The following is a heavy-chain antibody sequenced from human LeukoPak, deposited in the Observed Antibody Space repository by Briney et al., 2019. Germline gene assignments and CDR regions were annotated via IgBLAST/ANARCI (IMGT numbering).Heavy chain of an antibody. J-gene: IGHJ4*02. Sequence: GGSLRLSCAASGFTFSSYSMNWVRQAPGKGLEWVSSISSSSDYFYYADSVRGRFTISRDNAKNSLYLQMNSLRAEDTTVYYCARAHSSSWYGYDCWGQGTLVTVSS. D-gene: IGHD6-13*01. CDR2: ISSSSDYF. CDR1: GFTFSSYS. CDR3: ARAHSSSWYGYDC. V-gene: IGHV3-21*01.